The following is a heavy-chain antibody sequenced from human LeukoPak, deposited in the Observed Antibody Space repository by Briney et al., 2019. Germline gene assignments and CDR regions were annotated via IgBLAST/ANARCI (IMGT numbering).Heavy chain of an antibody. CDR1: GGSISSGSYY. CDR3: ARDRDSSSWYDAFDI. D-gene: IGHD6-13*01. V-gene: IGHV4-61*02. CDR2: IYTSGST. Sequence: SETLSLTCTVSGGSISSGSYYWSWIRQPAGKGLEWIGRIYTSGSTNYNPSLKSRVTMSVDTSKNQFSLKLSSVTAADTAVYYCARDRDSSSWYDAFDIWGQGTMVTVSS. J-gene: IGHJ3*02.